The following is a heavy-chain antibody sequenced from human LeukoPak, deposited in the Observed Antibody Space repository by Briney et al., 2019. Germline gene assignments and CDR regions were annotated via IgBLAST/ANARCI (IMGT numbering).Heavy chain of an antibody. CDR1: GGSISSYY. J-gene: IGHJ6*03. V-gene: IGHV4-4*09. D-gene: IGHD2-2*02. CDR3: ARWARACSSTSCYTGYYYYYMDV. Sequence: SETLSLTCTVSGGSISSYYWSWIRQPPGKGLEWIGYIYTSGSTNYNPSLKSRVTISVDTSKNQFSLKLSSVTAADTAVYYCARWARACSSTSCYTGYYYYYMDVWGKGTTVTVSS. CDR2: IYTSGST.